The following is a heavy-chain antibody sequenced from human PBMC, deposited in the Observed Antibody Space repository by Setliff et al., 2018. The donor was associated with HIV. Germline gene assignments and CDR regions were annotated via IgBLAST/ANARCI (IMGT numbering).Heavy chain of an antibody. Sequence: GESLKISCKGSGYSFTSYWIGWVRQLPGKGLEWMGIMYPGESDIRYNPSFEGQVTISADNSISTAYLEWSSLKASDTAIYYCARLADTSAYYFDFWGQGTPVTVSS. V-gene: IGHV5-51*01. D-gene: IGHD3-10*01. CDR2: MYPGESDI. CDR3: ARLADTSAYYFDF. CDR1: GYSFTSYW. J-gene: IGHJ4*02.